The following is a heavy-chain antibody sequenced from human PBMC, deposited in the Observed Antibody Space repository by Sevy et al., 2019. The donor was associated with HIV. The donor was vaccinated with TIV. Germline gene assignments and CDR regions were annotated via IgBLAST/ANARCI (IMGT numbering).Heavy chain of an antibody. D-gene: IGHD3-10*01. CDR2: VSYDGSNK. Sequence: GGSLRLSCAASGFTFSSYAMHWVRQAPGKGLEWVAVVSYDGSNKYYADSVRDRFTISRDSPKNTLYLQMNSLRDEDTAIYYGAKGMKTTEGWLEELDYYYGLDVWGQGTTVTVSS. V-gene: IGHV3-30*04. CDR1: GFTFSSYA. J-gene: IGHJ6*02. CDR3: AKGMKTTEGWLEELDYYYGLDV.